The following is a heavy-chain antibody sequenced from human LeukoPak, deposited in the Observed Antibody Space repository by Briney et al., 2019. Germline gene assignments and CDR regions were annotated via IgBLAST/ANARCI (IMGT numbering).Heavy chain of an antibody. D-gene: IGHD3-22*01. J-gene: IGHJ3*02. CDR1: GGSISSSSYY. Sequence: PSETLSLTCTVSGGSISSSSYYWGWIRQPPGKGLEWIGSIYYSGSTYYNPSLKSRVTVSVDTSKNQFSLKLSSVTAADTAVYYCARTITMIVVVINTPGAFDIWGQGTMVTVSS. V-gene: IGHV4-39*07. CDR3: ARTITMIVVVINTPGAFDI. CDR2: IYYSGST.